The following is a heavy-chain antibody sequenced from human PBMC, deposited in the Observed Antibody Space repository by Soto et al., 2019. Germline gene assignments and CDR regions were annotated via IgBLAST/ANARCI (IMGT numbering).Heavy chain of an antibody. CDR1: GFTFSSYA. Sequence: EVQLLESGGGLVQPGGSLRLSCAASGFTFSSYAMSWVRQAPGKGLEWVSAISGSGGSTYYADSVKGRFTISRDNSKNTLYLQMNRLRDEDTAVYYCAKGDNWNSIGYYFDYWGQGTLVTVSS. J-gene: IGHJ4*02. V-gene: IGHV3-23*01. CDR2: ISGSGGST. CDR3: AKGDNWNSIGYYFDY. D-gene: IGHD1-7*01.